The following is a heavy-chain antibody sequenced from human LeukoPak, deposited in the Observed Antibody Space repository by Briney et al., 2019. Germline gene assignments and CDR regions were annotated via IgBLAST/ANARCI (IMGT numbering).Heavy chain of an antibody. V-gene: IGHV4-59*01. J-gene: IGHJ6*03. D-gene: IGHD2-21*02. CDR3: ARESCGGDCYREALYCYYMDV. CDR1: GGSISSYY. CDR2: IYYSGST. Sequence: SETLSLTCTVSGGSISSYYWSWIRQPPGKGLEWIGYIYYSGSTNYNPSLKSRVTISVDTSKNQFSLKLSSVTAADTAVYYCARESCGGDCYREALYCYYMDVWGKGTTVTVSS.